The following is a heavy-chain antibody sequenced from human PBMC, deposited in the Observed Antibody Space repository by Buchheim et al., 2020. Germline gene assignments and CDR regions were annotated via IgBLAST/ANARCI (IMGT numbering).Heavy chain of an antibody. Sequence: QVQLQQWGAGLLKPSETLSLTCAVFGGSFSGYYWSWIRQPPGKGLEWIGEINHSGRTNYNPSLKSRVTMSVDTSKTQFSLRLSSVTAADTAVYYCARGGSNWGPSYNYYGMDVWGQGTT. CDR2: INHSGRT. CDR1: GGSFSGYY. V-gene: IGHV4-34*02. CDR3: ARGGSNWGPSYNYYGMDV. D-gene: IGHD7-27*01. J-gene: IGHJ6*02.